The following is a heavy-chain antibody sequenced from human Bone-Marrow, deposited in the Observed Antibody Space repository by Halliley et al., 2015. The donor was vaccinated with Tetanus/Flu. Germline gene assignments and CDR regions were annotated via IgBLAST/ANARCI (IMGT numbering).Heavy chain of an antibody. CDR2: SNGYNGDT. V-gene: IGHV1-18*01. D-gene: IGHD6-19*01. J-gene: IGHJ5*02. CDR3: ARVGSGWYNNWFDP. Sequence: GWSNGYNGDTRYAQKFQGRVTVTIDTSTSTAYMERRGLRSGDTAIYYCARVGSGWYNNWFDPWGQGTLVTVSS.